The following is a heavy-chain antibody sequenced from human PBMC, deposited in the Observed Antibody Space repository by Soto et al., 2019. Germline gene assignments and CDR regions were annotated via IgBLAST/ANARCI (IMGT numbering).Heavy chain of an antibody. CDR3: ADGGRYPYY. J-gene: IGHJ4*02. V-gene: IGHV3-23*01. CDR2: ISAGGDGT. CDR1: GFSFRSYA. Sequence: EVQLLESGGDLVQPGGSLRLCCAASGFSFRSYAMGWVRQAPGKGLNWVSSISAGGDGTYYADSVKGRFTISRDNSKNTVCLQMTSQRADDTVVYYCADGGRYPYYWGPGTLVTVSS. D-gene: IGHD1-26*01.